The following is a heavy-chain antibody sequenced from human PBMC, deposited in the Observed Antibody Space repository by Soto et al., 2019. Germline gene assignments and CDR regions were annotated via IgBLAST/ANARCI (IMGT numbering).Heavy chain of an antibody. CDR2: IYSGGST. J-gene: IGHJ3*01. CDR1: GFIVSSYY. CDR3: AKSGGNGWFADAFDV. Sequence: VGSLRLSCAGSGFIVSSYYMSWVRQAPGKGLEWISVIYSGGSTYYADSVKGRFTISRDNSENTLYLQLNSLRAEDTAVYYCAKSGGNGWFADAFDVWGQGTMVTVSS. V-gene: IGHV3-53*01. D-gene: IGHD6-19*01.